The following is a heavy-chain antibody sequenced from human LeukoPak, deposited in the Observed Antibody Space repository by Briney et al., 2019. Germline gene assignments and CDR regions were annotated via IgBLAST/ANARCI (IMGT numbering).Heavy chain of an antibody. J-gene: IGHJ6*03. Sequence: ASVKVSCKASGGTFSSYAISWVRQAPGQGLEWMGGIIPIFGTANYAQKFQGRVTITADESTSTVYMELSSLRSEDTAVYYCARDRNVPYYYYYMDVWGKGTTVTVSS. CDR3: ARDRNVPYYYYYMDV. D-gene: IGHD1-1*01. CDR2: IIPIFGTA. V-gene: IGHV1-69*01. CDR1: GGTFSSYA.